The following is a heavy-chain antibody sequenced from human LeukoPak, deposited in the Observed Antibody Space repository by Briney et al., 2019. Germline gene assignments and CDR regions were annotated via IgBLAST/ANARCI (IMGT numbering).Heavy chain of an antibody. D-gene: IGHD4-17*01. Sequence: ASVKVSCKASGGTFSSYAISWVRQAPGQGLEWMGGIIPIFGTANYAQKFQGRVTITADESTSTAYMELSSLRSEDTAVYCCARDRGYDYGDSGYFDYWGQGTLVTVSS. CDR1: GGTFSSYA. J-gene: IGHJ4*02. CDR2: IIPIFGTA. V-gene: IGHV1-69*13. CDR3: ARDRGYDYGDSGYFDY.